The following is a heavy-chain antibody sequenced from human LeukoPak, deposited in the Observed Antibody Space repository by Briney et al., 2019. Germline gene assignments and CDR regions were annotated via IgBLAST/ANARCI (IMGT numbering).Heavy chain of an antibody. Sequence: GGSLRLSCAASGFTFSSYAMSWVRQAPGKGLDWVSGITTGGGTTSYADSVKGRFTISRDNSKNTLYLQMNSLRAEDTAVYYCAKDLWCSSWGQGTLVTVSS. J-gene: IGHJ5*02. CDR2: ITTGGGTT. V-gene: IGHV3-23*01. CDR1: GFTFSSYA. CDR3: AKDLWCSS. D-gene: IGHD2-21*01.